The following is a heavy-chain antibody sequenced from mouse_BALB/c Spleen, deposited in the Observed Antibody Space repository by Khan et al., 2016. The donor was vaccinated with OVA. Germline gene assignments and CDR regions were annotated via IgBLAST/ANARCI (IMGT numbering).Heavy chain of an antibody. D-gene: IGHD1-1*01. CDR1: GYSITSDYA. Sequence: EVQLQESGPGLVKPSQSLSLTCTVTGYSITSDYAWNWIRQFPGNKLEWMAYITYSGSTGYNPSLKSRISITRDTSKNPFFLQFNSVTTADTATYSCASDYGSSYLFFDYWGQGTTLTVSS. CDR2: ITYSGST. CDR3: ASDYGSSYLFFDY. J-gene: IGHJ2*01. V-gene: IGHV3-2*02.